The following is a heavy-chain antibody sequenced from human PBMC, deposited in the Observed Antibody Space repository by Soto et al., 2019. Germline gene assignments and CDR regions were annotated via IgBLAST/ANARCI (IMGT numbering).Heavy chain of an antibody. Sequence: GASVKVSCKASGFTFITYDFSWVRQAAGQGLGWMGWMNPNNGNAGFAQKFRGRINMTRNTSISTAYLELSSLRSDDSAVYFCARRKERSGPYYLDLWGQGTQVTVSS. CDR3: ARRKERSGPYYLDL. CDR2: MNPNNGNA. D-gene: IGHD6-25*01. V-gene: IGHV1-8*01. J-gene: IGHJ4*02. CDR1: GFTFITYD.